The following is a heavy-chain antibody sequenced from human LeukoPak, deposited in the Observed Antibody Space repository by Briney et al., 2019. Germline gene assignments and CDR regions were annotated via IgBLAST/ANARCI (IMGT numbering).Heavy chain of an antibody. V-gene: IGHV4-59*01. Sequence: SETLSLTCTVSGGSISSYYWSWIRQPPGKGLEWIGYIYYSGSTNYHPSLKSRFTISVDTSKNQFSLKLSSVTAADTAVYYCARYYCSSTNCLYYFDYWGQGTLVTVSS. CDR2: IYYSGST. CDR3: ARYYCSSTNCLYYFDY. D-gene: IGHD2-2*01. CDR1: GGSISSYY. J-gene: IGHJ4*02.